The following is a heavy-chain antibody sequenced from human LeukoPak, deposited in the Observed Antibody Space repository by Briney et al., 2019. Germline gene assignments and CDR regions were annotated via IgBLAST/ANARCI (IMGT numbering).Heavy chain of an antibody. CDR2: VYNSGST. CDR3: ARGDYGVFDAFDV. D-gene: IGHD4-17*01. Sequence: SETLSLTCTVSGGSTSSHFWTWIRQPPGKGLEWLGYVYNSGSTNYNPSLQSRVTMTLDASKNQFYLRLTSVTAADTAVYFCARGDYGVFDAFDVWGQGTVVTVSS. V-gene: IGHV4-59*08. J-gene: IGHJ3*01. CDR1: GGSTSSHF.